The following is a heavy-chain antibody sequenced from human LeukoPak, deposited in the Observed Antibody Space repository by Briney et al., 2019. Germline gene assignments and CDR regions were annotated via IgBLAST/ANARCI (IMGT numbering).Heavy chain of an antibody. CDR2: IIPIFGTA. Sequence: SVKVSCKASGGTFSSYAISWVRQAPGQGREWMGRIIPIFGTANYAQKFQGRVTITTDESTCTAYMGLSSLRSEDTAVYYCAARRYDFWSGYFYDWGQGTLVTVSS. CDR3: AARRYDFWSGYFYD. J-gene: IGHJ4*02. CDR1: GGTFSSYA. D-gene: IGHD3-3*01. V-gene: IGHV1-69*05.